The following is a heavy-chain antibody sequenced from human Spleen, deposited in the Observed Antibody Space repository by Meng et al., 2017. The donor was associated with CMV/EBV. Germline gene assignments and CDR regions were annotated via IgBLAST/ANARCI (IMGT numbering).Heavy chain of an antibody. CDR3: ARAPIVVVPFYGMDV. Sequence: GEFLKISCAASGFTFSSYWMSWVRQAPGKGLEWVANIKQDGSEKYYVDSVKGRFTISRDNAKNSLYLQMNSPRAEDTAVYYCARAPIVVVPFYGMDVWGQGTTVTVSS. CDR2: IKQDGSEK. CDR1: GFTFSSYW. J-gene: IGHJ6*02. D-gene: IGHD2-2*01. V-gene: IGHV3-7*01.